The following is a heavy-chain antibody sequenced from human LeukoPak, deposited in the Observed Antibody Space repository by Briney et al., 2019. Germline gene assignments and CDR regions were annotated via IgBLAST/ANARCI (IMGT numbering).Heavy chain of an antibody. CDR3: ARASYCSSTSCPFDY. Sequence: GGSLRLSCAASGFTFSDYYMSWIRQAPGKGLEWVSYISSSGSTIYYANSVKGRFTISRDNSKNTLYLQMNSLRAEDTAVYYCARASYCSSTSCPFDYWGQGTLVTVSS. CDR1: GFTFSDYY. CDR2: ISSSGSTI. D-gene: IGHD2-2*01. J-gene: IGHJ4*02. V-gene: IGHV3-11*01.